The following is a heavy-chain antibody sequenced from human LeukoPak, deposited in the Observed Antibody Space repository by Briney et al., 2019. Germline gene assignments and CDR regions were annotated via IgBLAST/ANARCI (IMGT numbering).Heavy chain of an antibody. CDR1: GFTVSSTY. J-gene: IGHJ4*02. CDR2: IYSGGST. D-gene: IGHD4-23*01. Sequence: TGGSLRLSCAASGFTVSSTYMTWVRRAPGKGLEWVSIIYSGGSTDYADSVKGRFTISRDNSKNTLYLQMNSLRAEDTAVYYCARVTGATVVDYWGQGTLLTVSS. V-gene: IGHV3-53*01. CDR3: ARVTGATVVDY.